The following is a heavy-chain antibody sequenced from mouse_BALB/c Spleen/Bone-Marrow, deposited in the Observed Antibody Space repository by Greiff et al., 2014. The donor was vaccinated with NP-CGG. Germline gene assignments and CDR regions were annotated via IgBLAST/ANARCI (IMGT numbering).Heavy chain of an antibody. V-gene: IGHV1S34*01. CDR1: DYSFTDYY. Sequence: LVKTGASVKISCKASDYSFTDYYMHWVKQTHGKSLEWIGYISCYNGATSYNQKLKGKATFTVDTSSSTAYVQFSSLTSEDSAVYYCARSEGIYYYGSSYALDYWGQGTSVTVSS. CDR3: ARSEGIYYYGSSYALDY. CDR2: ISCYNGAT. J-gene: IGHJ4*01. D-gene: IGHD1-1*01.